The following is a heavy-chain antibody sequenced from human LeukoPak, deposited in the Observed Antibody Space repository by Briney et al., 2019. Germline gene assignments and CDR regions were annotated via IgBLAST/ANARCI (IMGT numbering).Heavy chain of an antibody. CDR1: GFTFSSYV. D-gene: IGHD6-19*01. CDR2: ITASGDNT. J-gene: IGHJ4*02. CDR3: AKRGPAGAGKSPDYFDY. V-gene: IGHV3-23*01. Sequence: GGSLRLSCAASGFTFSSYVMSWVRQPPGKGLEWVSAITASGDNTYYADSVKGRLTISRDNSKNTLYLQMSSLRAEDTAVYYCAKRGPAGAGKSPDYFDYWGQGTLVTVSS.